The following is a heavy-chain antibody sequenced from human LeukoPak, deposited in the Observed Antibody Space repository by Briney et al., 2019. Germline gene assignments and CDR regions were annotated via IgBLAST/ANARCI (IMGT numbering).Heavy chain of an antibody. J-gene: IGHJ4*02. CDR1: GGSISSYY. V-gene: IGHV4-59*12. CDR2: IDYNKST. CDR3: ARDLDSYSSTWYPYSTGWYLDY. Sequence: SETLSLTCTVSGGSISSYYWTWIRQPPGKELEWIGYIDYNKSTKYNPSLKSRVTMSIDTSKNQFSLKLSSVTAADTAVYYCARDLDSYSSTWYPYSTGWYLDYWGQGTLVSVSS. D-gene: IGHD6-13*01.